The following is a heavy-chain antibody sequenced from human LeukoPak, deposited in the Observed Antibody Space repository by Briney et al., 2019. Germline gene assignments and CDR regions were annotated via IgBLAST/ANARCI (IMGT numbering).Heavy chain of an antibody. V-gene: IGHV3-30-3*01. D-gene: IGHD3-9*01. CDR1: GFTFSSYA. CDR3: AREGYDILTGPPQDV. J-gene: IGHJ6*02. Sequence: GGSLRLSCAASGFTFSSYAMHWVRQAPGKGLEWVAVISYDGSNKYYADSVKGRFTISRDNSKNTLYLQMNSLRAEDTAVYYCAREGYDILTGPPQDVWGQGTTVTVSS. CDR2: ISYDGSNK.